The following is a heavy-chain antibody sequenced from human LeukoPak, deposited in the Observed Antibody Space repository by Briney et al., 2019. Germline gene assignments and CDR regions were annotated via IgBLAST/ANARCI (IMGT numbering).Heavy chain of an antibody. Sequence: GSVKVSCKASGYTFTGYYMHWVRQAPGQGLEWMGWMNPNSGGTNYAQKFQGRVTMTRDTSIGTAYMELSSLRSDDTAVYYCARAPDRGYWGQGTLVTVSS. J-gene: IGHJ4*02. D-gene: IGHD3-10*01. CDR1: GYTFTGYY. CDR3: ARAPDRGY. V-gene: IGHV1-2*02. CDR2: MNPNSGGT.